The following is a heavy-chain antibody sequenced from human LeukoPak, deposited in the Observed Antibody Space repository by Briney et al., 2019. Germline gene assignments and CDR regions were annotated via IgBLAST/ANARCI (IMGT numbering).Heavy chain of an antibody. CDR1: GFTFSSYA. CDR3: ARVGGDYYGSGSSPFDY. Sequence: GGSLRLSCAASGFTFSSYAMSWVRQAPGKGLEWVSAISGSGGSTYYADSVKGRFTISRDNSKNTLYLQMNSLRAEDTAVYYCARVGGDYYGSGSSPFDYWGQGTLVTVSS. V-gene: IGHV3-23*01. CDR2: ISGSGGST. D-gene: IGHD3-10*01. J-gene: IGHJ4*02.